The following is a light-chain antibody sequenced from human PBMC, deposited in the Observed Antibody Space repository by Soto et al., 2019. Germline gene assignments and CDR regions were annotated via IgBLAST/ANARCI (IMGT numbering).Light chain of an antibody. CDR2: GAS. V-gene: IGKV3-20*01. Sequence: EIVLTQSPVTLSLSPGERATLSCRASQSVSSSYLAWYQQKPGQAPRLLIYGASTRATGIPARFSGSGSGTEFTLTISSLQPDDFATYYCQHYNSYSEAFGQGTKVDIK. CDR3: QHYNSYSEA. CDR1: QSVSSSY. J-gene: IGKJ1*01.